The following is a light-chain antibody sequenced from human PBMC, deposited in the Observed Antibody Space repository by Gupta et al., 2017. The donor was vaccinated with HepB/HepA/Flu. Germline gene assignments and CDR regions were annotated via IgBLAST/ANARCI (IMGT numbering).Light chain of an antibody. V-gene: IGKV3-15*01. J-gene: IGKJ5*01. Sequence: ETVMTQSPATLAVSPGETATLSCRASQTFGSDYLAWYQQKPGHSPRLLIYGISTRATGVPARFSGSGSGTEFTLTISSVHSEDFAVYYCQQYRSWPITFGQGTRLEIK. CDR3: QQYRSWPIT. CDR1: QTFGSD. CDR2: GIS.